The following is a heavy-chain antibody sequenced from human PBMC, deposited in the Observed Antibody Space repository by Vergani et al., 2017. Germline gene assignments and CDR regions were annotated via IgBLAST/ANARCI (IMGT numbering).Heavy chain of an antibody. J-gene: IGHJ5*02. Sequence: VQLVQSGAEVKKPGESLKISCKGSGYSFTSYWIGWVRQMPGKGLEWMGIIYPGDSDTRYSPSFQGQVTISADKSISTAYLQWSSLKASDTAMYYCARLSYYDSSGYLAADPWGQGTLVTVSS. CDR2: IYPGDSDT. D-gene: IGHD3-22*01. CDR3: ARLSYYDSSGYLAADP. V-gene: IGHV5-51*01. CDR1: GYSFTSYW.